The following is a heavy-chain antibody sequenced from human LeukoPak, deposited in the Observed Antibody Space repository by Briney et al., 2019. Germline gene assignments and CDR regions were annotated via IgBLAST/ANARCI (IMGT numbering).Heavy chain of an antibody. V-gene: IGHV1-18*01. Sequence: ASVKVSCKASGYTFTSYGISWVRQAPGQGLEWMGWISAYNGNTNYAQKLQGRVTMTTDTSTSTAYMELRSLRSDDTAVYYCAREIYEPGRLGHFDYWGQGTLVTVSS. CDR2: ISAYNGNT. CDR3: AREIYEPGRLGHFDY. J-gene: IGHJ4*02. CDR1: GYTFTSYG. D-gene: IGHD5-12*01.